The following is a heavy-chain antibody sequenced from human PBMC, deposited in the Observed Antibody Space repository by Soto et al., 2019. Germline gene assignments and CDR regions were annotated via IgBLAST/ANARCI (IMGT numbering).Heavy chain of an antibody. CDR2: IYHSGST. J-gene: IGHJ5*02. Sequence: QVQLQESGPGLVKPSQTLSLTCTVSGGSISSGGYYWSWLRQRPGKGLEWIGYIYHSGSTYYNPSLKVRVTISRDTSKNQLSLKLSSVTAADTAVYYGTRAELRPWFDPWGQGTLVTVSS. CDR1: GGSISSGGYY. V-gene: IGHV4-31*03. D-gene: IGHD3-16*01. CDR3: TRAELRPWFDP.